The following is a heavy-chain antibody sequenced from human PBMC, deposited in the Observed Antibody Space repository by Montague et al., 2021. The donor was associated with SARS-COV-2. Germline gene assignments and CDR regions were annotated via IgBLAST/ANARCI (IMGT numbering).Heavy chain of an antibody. CDR3: ARRRRFAVPESGGAYMDD. CDR1: GDSISGYY. CDR2: IYHTGST. D-gene: IGHD2-8*02. J-gene: IGHJ6*03. Sequence: SETLSLTCTVSGDSISGYYWTWIRQAPEKGLEWIGYIYHTGSTNYNPSSKSRVIISVDTSTNQLSLRLTSVSAADSAKYFCARRRRFAVPESGGAYMDDWGQGTTVTVSS. V-gene: IGHV4-59*12.